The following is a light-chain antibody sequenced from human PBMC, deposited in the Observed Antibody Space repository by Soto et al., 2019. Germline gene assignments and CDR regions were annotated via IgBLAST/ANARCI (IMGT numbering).Light chain of an antibody. V-gene: IGKV3-15*01. CDR2: DAS. CDR3: PQYGERPRT. CDR1: QYIGSA. J-gene: IGKJ1*01. Sequence: EVVLTQSPATLSVSPGDRATLSCRASQYIGSAVAWYHQRSGQAPRLLIFDASIRVPTTPARFSGSVSGTEVTLNINRLESEDFAVYFCPQYGERPRTFGQGTKVDIK.